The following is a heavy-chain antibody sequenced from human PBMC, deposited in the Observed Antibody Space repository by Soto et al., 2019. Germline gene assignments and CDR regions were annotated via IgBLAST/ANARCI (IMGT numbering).Heavy chain of an antibody. Sequence: EVQLVESGGGLVKPGGSLRLSCAASGFTFSSYSMNWVRQAPGKGLEWVSSISSSSSYIYYADSVKGRFTISRDKAKTSLHLKMNRLRAEDTAVYSCARDRGGDLKAFDIWGQGTVVTVSS. J-gene: IGHJ3*02. CDR2: ISSSSSYI. V-gene: IGHV3-21*01. CDR1: GFTFSSYS. CDR3: ARDRGGDLKAFDI. D-gene: IGHD3-10*01.